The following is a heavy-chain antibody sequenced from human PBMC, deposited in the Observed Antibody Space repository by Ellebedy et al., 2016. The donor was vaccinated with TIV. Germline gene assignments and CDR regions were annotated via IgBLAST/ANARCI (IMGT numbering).Heavy chain of an antibody. CDR2: IHYSGNT. CDR1: GGSFSPGSYY. J-gene: IGHJ4*02. Sequence: GSLRLSCTVSGGSFSPGSYYWSWIRQPPGKGLEWIGYIHYSGNTNYNPSLKSRVTISLDKSQNQFSLKLSSVTAADTAVYYCARTVGLWLVYCDYWGQGTLVTVSS. D-gene: IGHD6-19*01. CDR3: ARTVGLWLVYCDY. V-gene: IGHV4-61*01.